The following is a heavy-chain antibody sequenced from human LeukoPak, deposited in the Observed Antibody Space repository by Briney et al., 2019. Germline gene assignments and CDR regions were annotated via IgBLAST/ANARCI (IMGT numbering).Heavy chain of an antibody. V-gene: IGHV1-2*06. D-gene: IGHD3-22*01. CDR1: GYTFTGYY. CDR2: INPNSGGT. J-gene: IGHJ4*02. CDR3: ARLGLTQYYDSSGYLIDY. Sequence: ASVKVSCKASGYTFTGYYMHWVRQAPGQGLEGMGRINPNSGGTNYAQKFQGRVTLTRDTSISKAYMEVSRLRSDDTAVYYCARLGLTQYYDSSGYLIDYWGQGTLVTVSS.